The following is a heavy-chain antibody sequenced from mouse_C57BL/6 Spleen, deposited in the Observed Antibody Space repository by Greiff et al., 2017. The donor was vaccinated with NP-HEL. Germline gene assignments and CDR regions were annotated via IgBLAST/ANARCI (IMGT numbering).Heavy chain of an antibody. V-gene: IGHV5-17*01. CDR2: ISSGSSTI. Sequence: EVKVEESGGGLVKPGGSLKLSCAASGFTFSDYGMHWVRQAPEKGLEWVAYISSGSSTIYYADTVKGRFTISRDNAKNTLFLQMTSLRSEDTAMYYCARPTEAWFAYWGQGTLVTVSA. CDR1: GFTFSDYG. D-gene: IGHD1-1*01. J-gene: IGHJ3*01. CDR3: ARPTEAWFAY.